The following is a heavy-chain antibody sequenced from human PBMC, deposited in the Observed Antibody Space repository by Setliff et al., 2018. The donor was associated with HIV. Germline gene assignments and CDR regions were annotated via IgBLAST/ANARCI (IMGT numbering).Heavy chain of an antibody. Sequence: PGGSLRLSCTVSGFTFSNYCMNWVRQAPGKGLEWVSYISGSSSTIYYADSVKGRFTISRDNAKNSLYLQMNSLRAEDTAVYYCARDGGYVLDYWGQGMLVTVSS. CDR3: ARDGGYVLDY. CDR2: ISGSSSTI. CDR1: GFTFSNYC. D-gene: IGHD5-12*01. V-gene: IGHV3-48*04. J-gene: IGHJ4*02.